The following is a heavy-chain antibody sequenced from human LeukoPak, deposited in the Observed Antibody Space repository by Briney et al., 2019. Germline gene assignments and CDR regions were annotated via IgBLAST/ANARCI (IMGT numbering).Heavy chain of an antibody. CDR1: GYTFTGYY. V-gene: IGHV1-2*02. J-gene: IGHJ3*02. CDR2: INPNSGGT. Sequence: ASVKVSCKASGYTFTGYYMHWVRQAPGQGLKWMGWINPNSGGTNYAQKFQGRVTMTRDMSTSTVYMELSSLRSEDTAVYYCARDKGKAVAGTGKSAFDIWGQGTMVTVSS. D-gene: IGHD6-19*01. CDR3: ARDKGKAVAGTGKSAFDI.